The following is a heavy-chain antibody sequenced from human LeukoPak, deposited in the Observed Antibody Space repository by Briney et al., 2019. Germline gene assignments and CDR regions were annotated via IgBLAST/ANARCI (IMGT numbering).Heavy chain of an antibody. V-gene: IGHV3-7*01. CDR2: IKQDGSEK. Sequence: GGSLRLSCAASGFTFSSYSMNWVRQAPGKGLEWVANIKQDGSEKTYADSVRGRFTIFRDNAKDSVYLQMNSLRAEDSAIYYCAREGFYFFDFWGQGTLVTVSS. J-gene: IGHJ4*01. CDR3: AREGFYFFDF. CDR1: GFTFSSYS.